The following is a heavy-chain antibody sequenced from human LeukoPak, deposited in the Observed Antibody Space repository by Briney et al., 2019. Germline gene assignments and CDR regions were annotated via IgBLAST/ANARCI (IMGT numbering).Heavy chain of an antibody. V-gene: IGHV1-69*05. CDR1: GGTFSSYA. CDR2: IIPIFGTA. J-gene: IGHJ5*02. Sequence: SVKVSCKASGGTFSSYAISWVRQAPGRGLEWMGRIIPIFGTANYAQKFQGRVTITTDESTSTAYMELSSLRSEDTAVYYCAITYCGGDCYSGGNWFDPWGQGTLVTVSS. CDR3: AITYCGGDCYSGGNWFDP. D-gene: IGHD2-21*02.